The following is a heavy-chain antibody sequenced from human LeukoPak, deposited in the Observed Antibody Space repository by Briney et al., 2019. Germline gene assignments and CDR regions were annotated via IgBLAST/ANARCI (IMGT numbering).Heavy chain of an antibody. D-gene: IGHD2-15*01. CDR2: INHSGST. CDR1: GGSFSGYY. J-gene: IGHJ5*02. Sequence: PSETLSLTCAVYGGSFSGYYWSWIRQPPGKGLEWIGEINHSGSTNYNPSLKSRVTISVDTSKNQFSLKLSSVTAADTAVYYCARARRYCSGGSCYWLSVLNWFDPWGQGTLVTVSS. CDR3: ARARRYCSGGSCYWLSVLNWFDP. V-gene: IGHV4-34*01.